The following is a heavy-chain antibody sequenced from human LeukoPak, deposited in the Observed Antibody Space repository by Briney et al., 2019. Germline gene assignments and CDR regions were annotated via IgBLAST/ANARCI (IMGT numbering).Heavy chain of an antibody. V-gene: IGHV3-74*01. Sequence: GGSLRLSCAASGFTFGSYWMHWVRQAPGKGLVWVSRINSDGSSTSYADSVKGRFTISRDNAKNTLYLQMNSLRAEDTAVYYCARARYYDSSGYWAPFDYWGQGTLVTVSS. J-gene: IGHJ4*02. CDR2: INSDGSST. CDR1: GFTFGSYW. CDR3: ARARYYDSSGYWAPFDY. D-gene: IGHD3-22*01.